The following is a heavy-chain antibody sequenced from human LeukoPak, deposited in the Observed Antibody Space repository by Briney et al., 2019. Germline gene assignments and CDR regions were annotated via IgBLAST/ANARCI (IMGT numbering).Heavy chain of an antibody. CDR2: IYYSGST. V-gene: IGHV4-31*03. D-gene: IGHD6-6*01. J-gene: IGHJ5*02. Sequence: PSQTLSLTCTVSGGSISSGGYYWRWIRQHPGKGLEWIGYIYYSGSTYYNPSLKSRVTISVDTSKNQFSLKLSSVTAADTAVYYCARVYSSSSPGWFDPWGQGTLVTVSS. CDR1: GGSISSGGYY. CDR3: ARVYSSSSPGWFDP.